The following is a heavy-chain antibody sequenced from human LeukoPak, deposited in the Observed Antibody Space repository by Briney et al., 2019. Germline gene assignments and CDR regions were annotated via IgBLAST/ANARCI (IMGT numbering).Heavy chain of an antibody. CDR1: GFTLSSYG. CDR2: ISVSGGGT. CDR3: AKALGDSSGI. Sequence: GGSLRLSCAASGFTLSSYGTNWVRQAPGKGLEWVSGISVSGGGTYYADSVKGRFTVSRDNSKNTLSLQMNSLRVEDTAVYYCAKALGDSSGIWGQGTMVTVSS. V-gene: IGHV3-23*01. D-gene: IGHD3-22*01. J-gene: IGHJ3*02.